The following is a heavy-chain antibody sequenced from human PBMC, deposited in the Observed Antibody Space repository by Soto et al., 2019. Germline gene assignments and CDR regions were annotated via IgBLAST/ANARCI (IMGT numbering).Heavy chain of an antibody. V-gene: IGHV1-3*01. Sequence: QVQLVQSGAEMTKPGASVRVSCKTSGYSFTYYALHWVRQAPGQRPEWMGWIKGRTGDTKYSRKFQGRVTFTRDTSASAAYMDLSSLISEDTAVYYCARGLWFGEFHFDYGGQGSPVTVSS. CDR2: IKGRTGDT. CDR1: GYSFTYYA. CDR3: ARGLWFGEFHFDY. J-gene: IGHJ4*02. D-gene: IGHD3-10*01.